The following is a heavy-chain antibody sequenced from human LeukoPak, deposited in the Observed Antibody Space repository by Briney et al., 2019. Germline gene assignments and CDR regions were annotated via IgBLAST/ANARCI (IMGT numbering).Heavy chain of an antibody. V-gene: IGHV6-1*01. Sequence: SQTLSLTCVISRDSVSSNSAAWNWIRQPPSRGLEWLGRTYYRSKWYNDYAVSVKSRITINPDTSKNQFFLQLNSVTPEDTAVYYCARETSHFDHWGQGTLVTVSS. CDR3: ARETSHFDH. CDR1: RDSVSSNSAA. J-gene: IGHJ4*02. CDR2: TYYRSKWYN.